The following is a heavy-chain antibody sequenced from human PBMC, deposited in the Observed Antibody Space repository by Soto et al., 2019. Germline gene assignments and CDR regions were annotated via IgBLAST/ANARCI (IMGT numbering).Heavy chain of an antibody. Sequence: GGCLRLSCAASGFTFSSYWMSWVRQAPGKGLEWVANIKQDGSEKYYVDSVKGRFTISRDNAKNSLYLQMNSLRAEDTAVYYCARDVGSGYYLDAFDIWGQGTMVTVAS. CDR2: IKQDGSEK. J-gene: IGHJ3*02. CDR3: ARDVGSGYYLDAFDI. CDR1: GFTFSSYW. D-gene: IGHD3-22*01. V-gene: IGHV3-7*03.